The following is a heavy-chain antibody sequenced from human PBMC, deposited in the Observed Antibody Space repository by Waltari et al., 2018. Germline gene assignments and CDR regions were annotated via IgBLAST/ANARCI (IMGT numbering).Heavy chain of an antibody. CDR1: GFTVRSNY. J-gene: IGHJ4*02. V-gene: IGHV3-53*01. CDR3: ARGSRYSSGWHQFDY. Sequence: EVQLVESGGDLIQPGGSLRLSCAASGFTVRSNYMSWVRQAPGKGLEWVSVIYSGGTTYYADSVKGRFTISRDNSKNTLYLQMNSLRAEDTAVYYCARGSRYSSGWHQFDYWGQGTLVTVSS. D-gene: IGHD6-19*01. CDR2: IYSGGTT.